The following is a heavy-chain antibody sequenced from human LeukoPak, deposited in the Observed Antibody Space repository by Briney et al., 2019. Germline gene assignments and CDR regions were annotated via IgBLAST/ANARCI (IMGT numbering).Heavy chain of an antibody. CDR2: ISSSSSYI. J-gene: IGHJ4*02. CDR3: AHQAPDSGWYKY. V-gene: IGHV3-21*01. CDR1: GFTFSSYS. D-gene: IGHD6-19*01. Sequence: PGGSLRHSCAASGFTFSSYSMNWVRQAPGKGLEWVSSISSSSSYIYYADSVKGRFTISRDNAKNSLYLQMNSLRAEDTAVYYCAHQAPDSGWYKYWGQGTLVTVSS.